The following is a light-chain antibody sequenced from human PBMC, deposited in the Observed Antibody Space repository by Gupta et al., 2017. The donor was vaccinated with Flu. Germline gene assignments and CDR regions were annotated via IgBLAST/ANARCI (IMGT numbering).Light chain of an antibody. CDR1: HSLVYSDGSTI. Sequence: DVVMTQSPLSLSVTLGQPASISCRSSHSLVYSDGSTILHWFQQRPGQSPRRLIYLVSHRESGVPDKFSGSGSGTEFTLKISRVEAEDVGVYFCMQGAHWPWAFGQGTKVEI. CDR3: MQGAHWPWA. J-gene: IGKJ1*01. CDR2: LVS. V-gene: IGKV2-30*01.